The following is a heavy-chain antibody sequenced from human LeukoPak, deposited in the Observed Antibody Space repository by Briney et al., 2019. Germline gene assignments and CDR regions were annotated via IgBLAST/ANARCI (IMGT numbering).Heavy chain of an antibody. J-gene: IGHJ4*02. CDR3: ARDLTAMGAFDY. Sequence: SETLSLTCTVSGGSISSSSYYWGWIRQPPGKGLEWIGSIYYSGSTYYNPSLKSRVTISVVTSKNQFSLKLSSVTAADTAVYYCARDLTAMGAFDYWGQGTLVTVSS. CDR2: IYYSGST. D-gene: IGHD5-18*01. CDR1: GGSISSSSYY. V-gene: IGHV4-39*07.